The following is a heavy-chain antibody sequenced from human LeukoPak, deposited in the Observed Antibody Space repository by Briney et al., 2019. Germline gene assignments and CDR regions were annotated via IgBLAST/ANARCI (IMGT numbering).Heavy chain of an antibody. Sequence: QAGGSLRLSCAASGFTFDDYAMHWVRQAPGKGLEWVSAIIRNNNKIGYADSVKGRFTISRDNAKNSLYLQMNSLRAEDTALYYCAKGMFHDSSGYYSQPFDYWGQGTLVTVSS. CDR2: IIRNNNKI. J-gene: IGHJ4*02. CDR1: GFTFDDYA. V-gene: IGHV3-9*01. D-gene: IGHD3-22*01. CDR3: AKGMFHDSSGYYSQPFDY.